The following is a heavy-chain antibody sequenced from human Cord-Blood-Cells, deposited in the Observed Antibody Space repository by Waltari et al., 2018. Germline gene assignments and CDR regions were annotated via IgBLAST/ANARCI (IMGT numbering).Heavy chain of an antibody. CDR2: INAGNGNT. Sequence: QVQLVQSGAEVKKPGASEKVSCKASGYTFTRYAMHWVRQAPGQRLEWMGWINAGNGNTKYSQKFQGRVTITRDTSASTAYMELSSLRSEDTAVYYCARDQSGDFWSGYYFDYWGQGTLVTVSS. V-gene: IGHV1-3*01. CDR3: ARDQSGDFWSGYYFDY. D-gene: IGHD3-3*01. CDR1: GYTFTRYA. J-gene: IGHJ4*02.